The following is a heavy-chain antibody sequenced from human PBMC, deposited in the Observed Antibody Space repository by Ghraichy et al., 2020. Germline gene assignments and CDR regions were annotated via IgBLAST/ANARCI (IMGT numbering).Heavy chain of an antibody. V-gene: IGHV4-4*09. Sequence: SETLSLTCTVSGGSISSYYWSWIRQPPGKGLEWIGYIYTSGSTNYNPSLKSRVTISVDTSKNQFSLKLSSVTAADTAVYYCARRRDGYNYHFDYWGQGTLVTVSS. CDR1: GGSISSYY. CDR3: ARRRDGYNYHFDY. D-gene: IGHD5-24*01. J-gene: IGHJ4*02. CDR2: IYTSGST.